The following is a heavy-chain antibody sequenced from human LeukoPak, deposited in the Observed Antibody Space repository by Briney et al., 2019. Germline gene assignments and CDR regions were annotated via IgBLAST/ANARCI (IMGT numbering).Heavy chain of an antibody. V-gene: IGHV1-3*01. J-gene: IGHJ4*01. CDR1: GYTLTSYA. CDR2: INAGNGNT. CDR3: ARGGLWFGSLGLYFDD. D-gene: IGHD3-10*01. Sequence: ASVKVSCKASGYTLTSYAMHWVRQAPGQRLEWMGWINAGNGNTKYSQKFQGRVTITRDTSASTAYMELSSLRSEDTAVYYCARGGLWFGSLGLYFDDWGHATLVTISS.